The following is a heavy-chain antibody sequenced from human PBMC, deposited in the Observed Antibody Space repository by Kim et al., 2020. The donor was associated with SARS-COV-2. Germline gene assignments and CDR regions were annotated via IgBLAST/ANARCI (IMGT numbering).Heavy chain of an antibody. Sequence: SETLSLTCTVSGGSISSYYWSWSRQRPAHGLEWVWYSYYRGSTNYNPSLKSRVTISVDTSKNQFSLKLSSVTAADTAVYYCARGFSTVTTKYYYGMDVWGQGTTVTVSS. V-gene: IGHV4-59*01. J-gene: IGHJ6*02. CDR1: GGSISSYY. D-gene: IGHD4-4*01. CDR3: ARGFSTVTTKYYYGMDV. CDR2: SYYRGST.